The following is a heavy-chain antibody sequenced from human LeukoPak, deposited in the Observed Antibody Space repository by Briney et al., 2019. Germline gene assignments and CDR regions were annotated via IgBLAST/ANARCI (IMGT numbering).Heavy chain of an antibody. V-gene: IGHV3-23*01. CDR2: ISGSGGST. J-gene: IGHJ5*02. CDR1: GFTFSSYA. Sequence: WGSLRLSCAASGFTFSSYAMSWVGQGPGKGLEWVSAISGSGGSTYYADSVKGRFTISRDNSKNTLYLQMNSLRAEDTAVYYCAKGGVSIVVVPAADRFDPWGQGTMVTVSS. CDR3: AKGGVSIVVVPAADRFDP. D-gene: IGHD2-2*01.